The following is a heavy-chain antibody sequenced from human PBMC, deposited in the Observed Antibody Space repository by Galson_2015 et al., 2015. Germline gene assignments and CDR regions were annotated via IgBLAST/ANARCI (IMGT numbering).Heavy chain of an antibody. Sequence: SLRLSCAASGFTVSFTYMTWVRQAPGKGLEWVSVIYSGGTTYYADSVKGRFTISRDISKNTLFLQMNTLRAEDTAVYYCAGLNSYYYMDVWGKGTTVTVSS. CDR2: IYSGGTT. CDR3: AGLNSYYYMDV. J-gene: IGHJ6*03. CDR1: GFTVSFTY. V-gene: IGHV3-53*01.